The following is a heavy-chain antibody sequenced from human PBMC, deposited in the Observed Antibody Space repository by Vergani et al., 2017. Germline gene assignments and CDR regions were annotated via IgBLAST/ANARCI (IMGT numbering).Heavy chain of an antibody. CDR3: AKVPRDLSSTSCYSRWSYYYYTYV. V-gene: IGHV1-69*06. Sequence: QVQLVQSGAEVKKPGSSVKVSCKASGGTFSSYAISWVRQAPGQGLEWMGGIIPIFGTANYEQKFQGRVTITADKPTSTAYMELSSLRSEDTAVYYCAKVPRDLSSTSCYSRWSYYYYTYVWGKGTTVTVSS. D-gene: IGHD2-2*01. CDR2: IIPIFGTA. CDR1: GGTFSSYA. J-gene: IGHJ6*03.